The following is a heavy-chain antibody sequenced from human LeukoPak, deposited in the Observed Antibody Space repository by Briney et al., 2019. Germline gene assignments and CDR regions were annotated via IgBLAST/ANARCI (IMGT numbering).Heavy chain of an antibody. V-gene: IGHV3-66*01. Sequence: GGSLRLSCAASGFTVSSNYMSWVRQAPGKGQEWVSVIYSGGATFYADSVKGRFTISRDNSKNTLYLQMNSLRAEDTAVYYCARDSSDSSSWHGYFDYWGQGTLVTVSS. D-gene: IGHD6-13*01. CDR1: GFTVSSNY. J-gene: IGHJ4*02. CDR2: IYSGGAT. CDR3: ARDSSDSSSWHGYFDY.